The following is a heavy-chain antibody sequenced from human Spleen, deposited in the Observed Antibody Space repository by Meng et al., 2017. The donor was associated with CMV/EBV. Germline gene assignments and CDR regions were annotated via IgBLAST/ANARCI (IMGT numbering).Heavy chain of an antibody. D-gene: IGHD3-10*01. V-gene: IGHV3-23*03. CDR1: GFTFSNYA. J-gene: IGHJ6*02. Sequence: ETLSLTCAASGFTFSNYAMSWVRQAPGKGLEWVSIIYGSGSSTYYADSVKGRFTTSRDNSRNTLYLQMHSLRAEDTAVYYCAKDAMTMTRGVDYYGMDVWGQGTTVTVSS. CDR2: IYGSGSST. CDR3: AKDAMTMTRGVDYYGMDV.